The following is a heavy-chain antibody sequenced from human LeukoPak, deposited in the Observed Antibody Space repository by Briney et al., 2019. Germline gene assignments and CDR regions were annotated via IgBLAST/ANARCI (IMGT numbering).Heavy chain of an antibody. CDR1: GFTFSSYW. J-gene: IGHJ4*02. Sequence: GGSLRLSCAASGFTFSSYWMTWVRQAPGKGLEYVSTISSNGGSTFYADSVRGRFTISRDNSKNTLFLQMSSLRTEDTAIYYCVKDERFSDYVLGTHRYTVGFDYWGQGTLVTVSS. D-gene: IGHD3-16*02. V-gene: IGHV3-64D*06. CDR2: ISSNGGST. CDR3: VKDERFSDYVLGTHRYTVGFDY.